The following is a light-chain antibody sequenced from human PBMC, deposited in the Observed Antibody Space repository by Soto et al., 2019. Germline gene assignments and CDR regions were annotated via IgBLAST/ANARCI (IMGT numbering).Light chain of an antibody. CDR3: GTWDSSLSVYV. V-gene: IGLV1-51*02. J-gene: IGLJ1*01. CDR1: SSNIGNNY. Sequence: QSVLTQPPSMSAAPGQKVTISCSGSSSNIGNNYVSWYQQLPGTAPKLLIYENNKRPPGIPDRFSGSKSGTSDTLGITGLQTGDEADYYCGTWDSSLSVYVFGTGTKVTVL. CDR2: ENN.